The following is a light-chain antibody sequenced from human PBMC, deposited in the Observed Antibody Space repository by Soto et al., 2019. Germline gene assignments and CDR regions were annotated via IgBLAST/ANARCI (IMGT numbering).Light chain of an antibody. V-gene: IGLV1-44*01. J-gene: IGLJ1*01. Sequence: QLVLPQPPSASGTPGQRVTISCSGSSSNIGSKTVNWYQQLPGTAPKLLIYSNYQRPSGVPDRFSGSKSGTSASLAISGLQSEDEADYYCAAWEASLNGYVFGTGTKLTVL. CDR1: SSNIGSKT. CDR3: AAWEASLNGYV. CDR2: SNY.